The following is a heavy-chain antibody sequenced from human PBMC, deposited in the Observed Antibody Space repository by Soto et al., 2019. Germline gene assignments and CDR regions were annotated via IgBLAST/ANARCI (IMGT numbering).Heavy chain of an antibody. J-gene: IGHJ6*02. CDR3: AKHLLAVAGYLHGIDV. Sequence: QVQLVESGGGVVQPGRSLRLSCAASGFTFSSYGMHWVRQAPGKGLEWVAVISHDGSNKDFADSVQGRFTISRDNSQNTLYLQMNSLRAEDTAVYYCAKHLLAVAGYLHGIDVWVQGTTVTVSS. D-gene: IGHD6-19*01. V-gene: IGHV3-30*18. CDR1: GFTFSSYG. CDR2: ISHDGSNK.